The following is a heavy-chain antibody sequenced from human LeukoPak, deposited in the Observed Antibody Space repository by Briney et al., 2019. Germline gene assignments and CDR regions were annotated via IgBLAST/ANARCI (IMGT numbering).Heavy chain of an antibody. J-gene: IGHJ4*02. D-gene: IGHD6-13*01. CDR1: GGSISSYY. CDR2: IYHSGST. V-gene: IGHV4-59*01. Sequence: PSETLSLTCTVSGGSISSYYWSWIRQAPGKGLEWIGYIYHSGSTNYNPSLKSRVSISVDTSENQFSLELSSVTAADTAVYYCARTYPEINDRSSWYLPSYYFDYWGQGTLVTVSS. CDR3: ARTYPEINDRSSWYLPSYYFDY.